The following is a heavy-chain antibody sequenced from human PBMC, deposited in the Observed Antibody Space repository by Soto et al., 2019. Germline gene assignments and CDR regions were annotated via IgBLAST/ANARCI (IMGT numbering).Heavy chain of an antibody. CDR1: GFTFSSYA. CDR2: ISGSGGST. V-gene: IGHV3-23*01. D-gene: IGHD6-6*01. CDR3: AKNGGYSSSSIEDY. Sequence: EVQLLESGGGLVQPGGSLRLSCAASGFTFSSYAMSWVRQAPGKGLEWVSAISGSGGSTYYAASVKGRFTISRDNSKNTLYLQMNSLRAEDTAVYYCAKNGGYSSSSIEDYWGQGTLVTVSS. J-gene: IGHJ4*02.